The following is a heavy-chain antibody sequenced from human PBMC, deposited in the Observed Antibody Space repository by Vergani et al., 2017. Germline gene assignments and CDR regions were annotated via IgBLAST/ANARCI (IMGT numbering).Heavy chain of an antibody. Sequence: QVQLVQSGAEVKKPGASVKVSCKASGYTFTGYYMHWVRQAPGQGLEWMGWINPNSGGTNYAQKFQGWVTMTRDTSISTAYMELSRLRSDDTAVYYCARDYWPQLLIGTKRDRHYGMDVWGQGTTVTVSS. D-gene: IGHD3-9*01. CDR1: GYTFTGYY. J-gene: IGHJ6*02. V-gene: IGHV1-2*04. CDR3: ARDYWPQLLIGTKRDRHYGMDV. CDR2: INPNSGGT.